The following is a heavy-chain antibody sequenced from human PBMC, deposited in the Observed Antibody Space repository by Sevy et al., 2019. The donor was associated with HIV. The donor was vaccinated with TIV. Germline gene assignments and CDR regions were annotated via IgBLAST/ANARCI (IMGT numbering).Heavy chain of an antibody. J-gene: IGHJ4*02. Sequence: GGSLRLSCAASGFTFSSYSMNWVRQAPGKGLEWVSYISSSSSTIYYADSVKGRFTISRDNAKISLYLQMNSLRDEDTAVYYCARCYYDSSGYCHFDYWGQGTLVTVSS. CDR3: ARCYYDSSGYCHFDY. D-gene: IGHD3-22*01. CDR1: GFTFSSYS. CDR2: ISSSSSTI. V-gene: IGHV3-48*02.